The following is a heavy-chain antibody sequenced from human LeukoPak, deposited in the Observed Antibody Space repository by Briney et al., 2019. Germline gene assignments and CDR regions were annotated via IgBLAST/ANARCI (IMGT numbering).Heavy chain of an antibody. CDR3: ARGGIFYYYARRDAFAI. CDR2: INNSRSYI. Sequence: GGSLRLSCAASGFTLSSYRMKWVRQAPGKGGEWGSSINNSRSYIYYADSVKGRFTSSRDNAKNSLYLQMNSLRAEDTAVYYGARGGIFYYYARRDAFAIWGQGTMVTVSS. V-gene: IGHV3-21*01. J-gene: IGHJ3*02. D-gene: IGHD3-22*01. CDR1: GFTLSSYR.